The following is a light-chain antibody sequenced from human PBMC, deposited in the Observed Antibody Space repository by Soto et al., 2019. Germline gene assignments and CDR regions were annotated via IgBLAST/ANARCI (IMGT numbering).Light chain of an antibody. J-gene: IGKJ5*01. CDR3: QRYGSSPLIT. CDR2: AAS. Sequence: IVMTQSPATLSVSPGEIATVSFRAIQSVSSYYLAWYQQKPGQAPRLLIYAASSRATGIPDRFSGGGSGTDFTLTISRLEPEDFAVYFCQRYGSSPLITFGQGTRLEIK. CDR1: QSVSSYY. V-gene: IGKV3-20*01.